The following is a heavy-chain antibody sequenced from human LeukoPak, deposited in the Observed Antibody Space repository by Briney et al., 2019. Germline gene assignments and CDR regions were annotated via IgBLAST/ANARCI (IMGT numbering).Heavy chain of an antibody. Sequence: PGGSLRLSCAASGFTFSSYSMNWVRQAPGKGLEWVSSISSSSSYIYYADSVKGRFTISRDVSQNTVYLQMNSLRAEDTAVYYCAQGARGSYDYDNWGQGTLVTVSS. J-gene: IGHJ4*02. CDR3: AQGARGSYDYDN. CDR2: ISSSSSYI. D-gene: IGHD3-16*01. CDR1: GFTFSSYS. V-gene: IGHV3-21*04.